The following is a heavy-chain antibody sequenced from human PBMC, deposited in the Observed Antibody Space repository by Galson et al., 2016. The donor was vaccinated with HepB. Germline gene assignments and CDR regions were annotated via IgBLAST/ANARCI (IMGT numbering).Heavy chain of an antibody. Sequence: SLRLSCAASGFIFSDFGMHWARQAPGRGLEWVAILFHDESHEYYADSVQGRFTISRDNSKNTLYLQLNNLRVEDTALYYCARDSAGGGYSKSYSDSWGQGTLVTVSS. CDR2: LFHDESHE. J-gene: IGHJ4*02. CDR1: GFIFSDFG. CDR3: ARDSAGGGYSKSYSDS. V-gene: IGHV3-33*01. D-gene: IGHD5-18*01.